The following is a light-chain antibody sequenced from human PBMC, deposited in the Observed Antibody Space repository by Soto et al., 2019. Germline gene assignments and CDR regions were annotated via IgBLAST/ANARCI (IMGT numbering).Light chain of an antibody. CDR3: HSYESNNVV. J-gene: IGLJ3*02. CDR1: SGSIASNY. Sequence: NFMLTQPHSVSESPGKTVIISCTRSSGSIASNYVQWYQQRPGSAPTIVIYEDNQRPSGVPDRFSGSVDSSSNSASLTISGLKTEDEADYYCHSYESNNVVFGVGTKVTVL. CDR2: EDN. V-gene: IGLV6-57*03.